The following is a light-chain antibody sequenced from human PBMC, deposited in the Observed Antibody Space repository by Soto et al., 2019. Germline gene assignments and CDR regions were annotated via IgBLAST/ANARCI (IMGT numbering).Light chain of an antibody. J-gene: IGLJ1*01. CDR2: DVT. CDR1: SSDVGGYNY. CDR3: CSYAGSYTYV. V-gene: IGLV2-11*01. Sequence: QSALTQPRSVSGSPGQSVTISCTGTSSDVGGYNYFSWYQQHPGKAPELMIYDVTKRPSGVPDRFSGSKSGNTASLTISGLQAEDEADYYCCSYAGSYTYVFGTGTKLTVL.